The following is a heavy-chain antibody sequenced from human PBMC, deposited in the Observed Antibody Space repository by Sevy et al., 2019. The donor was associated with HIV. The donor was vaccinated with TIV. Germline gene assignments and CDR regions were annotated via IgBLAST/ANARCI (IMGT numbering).Heavy chain of an antibody. CDR2: LSFGCGKI. V-gene: IGHV3-23*01. CDR3: AREGCTRPHDY. CDR1: GLNCNIYS. J-gene: IGHJ4*02. Sequence: GGSLRLSCAVSGLNCNIYSMSWVRQAPGKGLDCVSTLSFGCGKINYADSVKGRFIISRDDSKNTLYLQMNSLRAEDTAVYFCAREGCTRPHDYWGQGTLVTVSS. D-gene: IGHD2-8*01.